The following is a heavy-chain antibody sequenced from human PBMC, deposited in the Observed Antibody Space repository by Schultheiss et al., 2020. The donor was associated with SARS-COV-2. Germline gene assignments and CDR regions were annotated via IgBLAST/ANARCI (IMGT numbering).Heavy chain of an antibody. Sequence: SCAASGFTFSSYSMNWVRQAPGKGLEWVSYISSSSSTIYYADSVKGRFTISRDNAKNSLYLQMNSLRDEDTAVYYCARSPFPIVVVTAIYYFDYWGQGTLVTVSS. J-gene: IGHJ4*02. CDR2: ISSSSSTI. D-gene: IGHD2-21*02. CDR1: GFTFSSYS. CDR3: ARSPFPIVVVTAIYYFDY. V-gene: IGHV3-48*02.